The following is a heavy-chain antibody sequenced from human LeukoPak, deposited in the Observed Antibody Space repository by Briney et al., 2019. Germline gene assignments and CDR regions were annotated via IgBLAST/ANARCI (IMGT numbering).Heavy chain of an antibody. Sequence: SETLSLTCTVSGGSITYYYWSWIRQPPGKGLEWIGYISNRGNIDYNPSLKSRATISADTSKNHFSLTLKSVTATDTAVYYCARDKDGIAVAGGPLDYWGQGTLVTVSS. CDR1: GGSITYYY. D-gene: IGHD6-19*01. CDR3: ARDKDGIAVAGGPLDY. V-gene: IGHV4-4*08. J-gene: IGHJ4*02. CDR2: ISNRGNI.